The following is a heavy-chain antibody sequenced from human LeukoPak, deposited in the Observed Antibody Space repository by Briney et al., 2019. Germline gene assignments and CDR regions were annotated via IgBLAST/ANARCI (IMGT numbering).Heavy chain of an antibody. CDR1: GYTFTGYN. Sequence: ASVKVSCKASGYTFTGYNMHWVRQAPGQGPEWMGRINPNSGGTNYAQKFQGGVTITRDTSTSTAYMGMSRPRSDATALYSCASQRTTHPIGQSFDYWGQGTLVTVSS. V-gene: IGHV1-2*06. CDR2: INPNSGGT. CDR3: ASQRTTHPIGQSFDY. D-gene: IGHD1-7*01. J-gene: IGHJ4*02.